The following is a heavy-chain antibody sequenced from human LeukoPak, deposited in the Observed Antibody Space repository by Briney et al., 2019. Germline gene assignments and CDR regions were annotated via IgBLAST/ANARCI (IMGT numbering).Heavy chain of an antibody. V-gene: IGHV3-30*02. J-gene: IGHJ5*02. Sequence: RGSLRLSCAASGFTFSSYGMHWVRQAPGKGLEWVAFIRYDGSNKYYADSVKGQFTISRDNSKNTLYLQMNSLRAEDTAVYYCALIGYCSSTSCDRDPWGQGTLVTVSS. CDR1: GFTFSSYG. D-gene: IGHD2-2*01. CDR2: IRYDGSNK. CDR3: ALIGYCSSTSCDRDP.